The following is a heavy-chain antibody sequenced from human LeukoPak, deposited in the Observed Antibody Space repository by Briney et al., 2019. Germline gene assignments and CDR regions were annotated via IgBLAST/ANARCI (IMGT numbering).Heavy chain of an antibody. Sequence: PSQTLSLTCTVSSGSISSSGYYCSWIRQHPGKGLEWIGCIYYSGSTYYNPSLKSRVTISVDTSKNQFSLKLSSVTAADTAVYYCARDYPFDYWGQGTLVTVSS. J-gene: IGHJ4*02. CDR3: ARDYPFDY. V-gene: IGHV4-31*03. CDR2: IYYSGST. CDR1: SGSISSSGYY.